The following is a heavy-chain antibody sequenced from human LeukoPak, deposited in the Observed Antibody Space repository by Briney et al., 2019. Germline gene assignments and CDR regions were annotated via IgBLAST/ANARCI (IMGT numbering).Heavy chain of an antibody. D-gene: IGHD3-22*01. CDR1: GYGFTDYY. CDR3: ARTYYYDSSGYYYWDLDY. Sequence: ASLKVSCQASGYGFTDYYVHWIRQAPGQGLEWVGWISAYSGNTDYAQNLQGRVTMTTDTSTNTAYMDLRNLTSDDTAVYYCARTYYYDSSGYYYWDLDYWGQGTLVTVSS. J-gene: IGHJ4*02. CDR2: ISAYSGNT. V-gene: IGHV1-18*01.